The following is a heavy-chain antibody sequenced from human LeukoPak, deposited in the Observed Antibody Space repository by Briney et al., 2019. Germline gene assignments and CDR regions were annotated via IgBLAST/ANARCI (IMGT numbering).Heavy chain of an antibody. CDR2: ISGSGGST. CDR3: AKDPIENYYDSSGYYDY. J-gene: IGHJ4*02. Sequence: HPGGSLRLSCAASGFTFSSYAMSWVRQAPGKGLEWVSAISGSGGSTYYADSVKGRFTISRDNSKNTLYLQMNRLRAEDTTVYYCAKDPIENYYDSSGYYDYWGQGTLVTVSS. D-gene: IGHD3-22*01. CDR1: GFTFSSYA. V-gene: IGHV3-23*01.